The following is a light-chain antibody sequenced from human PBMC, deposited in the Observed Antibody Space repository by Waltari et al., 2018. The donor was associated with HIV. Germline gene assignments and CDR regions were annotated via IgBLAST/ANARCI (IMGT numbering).Light chain of an antibody. CDR3: SSYSSSSTWI. Sequence: QSALPQPASVSGSPGQSITISCTGTGRDVGASAYVSWYQQHPGKAPKLMISEVTNRPSGVSNRFSGSKSGNTASLTISGLQAEDEADYYCSSYSSSSTWIFGGGTKLTVL. CDR1: GRDVGASAY. V-gene: IGLV2-14*01. J-gene: IGLJ2*01. CDR2: EVT.